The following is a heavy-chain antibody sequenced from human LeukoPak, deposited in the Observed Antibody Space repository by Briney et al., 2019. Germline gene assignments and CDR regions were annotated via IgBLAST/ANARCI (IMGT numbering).Heavy chain of an antibody. Sequence: PGGSLRLSCAASGFTFSSYAMSWVRQAPGKGLEWIGSIYYSGSTYYNPSLKSRVTISVDTSKNQFSLKLSSVTAADTAVYYCASSSDTAMEYYYYYGMDVWGQGTTVTVSS. J-gene: IGHJ6*02. CDR2: IYYSGST. CDR1: GFTFSSYA. V-gene: IGHV4-59*05. D-gene: IGHD5-18*01. CDR3: ASSSDTAMEYYYYYGMDV.